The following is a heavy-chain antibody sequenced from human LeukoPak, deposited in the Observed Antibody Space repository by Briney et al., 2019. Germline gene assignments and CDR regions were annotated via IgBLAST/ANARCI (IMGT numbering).Heavy chain of an antibody. Sequence: GGSLRLSCAASGFTFSSNGMSWVRQAPGKGLEWVSVISNSGTNTYYADSVKGRFTISRDNSKNTLYLQMNSLRAEDTAVYYCARAPYSGSYPFDYWGQGTLVTVSS. CDR3: ARAPYSGSYPFDY. CDR2: ISNSGTNT. D-gene: IGHD1-26*01. J-gene: IGHJ4*02. V-gene: IGHV3-23*01. CDR1: GFTFSSNG.